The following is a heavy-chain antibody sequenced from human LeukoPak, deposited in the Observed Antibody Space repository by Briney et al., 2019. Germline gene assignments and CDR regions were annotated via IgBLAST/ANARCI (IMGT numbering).Heavy chain of an antibody. CDR3: ARERGDYDSDDWFDS. CDR1: GASIGSYF. CDR2: IYYGGGT. Sequence: SETLSLTCTVSGASIGSYFWSWIRQPPGKGLEWIGYIYYGGGTNYNPSFESRITISVDTSKNRISLNLTSVTASDTAIYYCARERGDYDSDDWFDSWGQGTLVTVSS. J-gene: IGHJ5*01. V-gene: IGHV4-59*01. D-gene: IGHD4-17*01.